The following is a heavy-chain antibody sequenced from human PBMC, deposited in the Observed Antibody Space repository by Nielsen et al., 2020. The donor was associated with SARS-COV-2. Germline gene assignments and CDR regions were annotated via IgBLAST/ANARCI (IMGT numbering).Heavy chain of an antibody. Sequence: GESLKISCAASGFTFDDYGMSWVRQAPGKGLEWVSGINWNGGSTGYADSVKGRFTISRDNAKNSLYLQMNSLRAEDTALYRCASGYGSGDYWGQGTLVTVSS. CDR1: GFTFDDYG. CDR3: ASGYGSGDY. D-gene: IGHD3-10*01. CDR2: INWNGGST. J-gene: IGHJ4*02. V-gene: IGHV3-20*01.